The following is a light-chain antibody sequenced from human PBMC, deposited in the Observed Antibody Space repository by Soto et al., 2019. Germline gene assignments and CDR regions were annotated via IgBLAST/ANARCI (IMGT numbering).Light chain of an antibody. CDR1: SSNIGSET. V-gene: IGLV1-44*01. CDR2: ANN. CDR3: AGWDDSLKGWV. J-gene: IGLJ3*02. Sequence: QSVMTQPPSASGTPGQRVTISCSGSSSNIGSETVNWYQQVPGTAPKLLIYANNQRPSGVPDRFSVSKSGTSASLAIGGLQAEDEADYYCAGWDDSLKGWVFGGGTKLTVL.